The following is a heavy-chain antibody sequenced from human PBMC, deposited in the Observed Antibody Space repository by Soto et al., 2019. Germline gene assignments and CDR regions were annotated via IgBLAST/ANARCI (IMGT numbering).Heavy chain of an antibody. Sequence: SETLSLTCTVSGGSISSYYWSWIRQPPGKGLEWIGSIYYSGSTNYNPSLKSRVTISVDTSKNQFSLKLSSVTAADTAVYYCARTSVFHGMDVWGQGTTVTVSS. J-gene: IGHJ6*02. CDR1: GGSISSYY. CDR2: IYYSGST. V-gene: IGHV4-59*01. CDR3: ARTSVFHGMDV. D-gene: IGHD2-21*01.